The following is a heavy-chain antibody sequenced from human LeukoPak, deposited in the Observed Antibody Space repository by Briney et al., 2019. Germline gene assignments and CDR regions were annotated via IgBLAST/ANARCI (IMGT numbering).Heavy chain of an antibody. Sequence: PGGSLRLSCAASGFTFSSYSMNWVRQAPGKGLEWVSHISSSRSPIYYADSVKGRFTISRDNAKNSLYLQMNSLRAEDTAVYYCAREGLGDDSSGYYYVNFDYWGQGTLVTVSS. V-gene: IGHV3-48*01. J-gene: IGHJ4*02. CDR1: GFTFSSYS. CDR2: ISSSRSPI. D-gene: IGHD3-22*01. CDR3: AREGLGDDSSGYYYVNFDY.